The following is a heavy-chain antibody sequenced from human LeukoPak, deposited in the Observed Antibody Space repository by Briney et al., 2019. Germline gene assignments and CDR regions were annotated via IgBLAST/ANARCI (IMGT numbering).Heavy chain of an antibody. CDR3: ARSTWSTDAFDI. CDR1: GFTFRSYT. Sequence: GGSLRLSCAASGFTFRSYTMNWVRQAPGKGLEWVSFISTSSSYMYYADSVKGRFTISRDNAKNSLYLQMDSLRAEDTAVYYCARSTWSTDAFDIWGQGTMVTVSS. J-gene: IGHJ3*02. D-gene: IGHD1-1*01. CDR2: ISTSSSYM. V-gene: IGHV3-21*01.